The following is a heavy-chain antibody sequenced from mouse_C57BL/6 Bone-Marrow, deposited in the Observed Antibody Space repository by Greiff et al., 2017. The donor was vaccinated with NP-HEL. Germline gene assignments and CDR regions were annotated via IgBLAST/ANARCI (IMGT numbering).Heavy chain of an antibody. Sequence: QVQLQQSGPELVKPGASVKISCKASGYAFSSSWMNWVKQRPGKGLEWIGRIYPGDGDTNYNGKFKGKATLTADKSSSTAYMQLSSLTSEDSAVYCCARRRHYGSSYAYCDYWGQGTTLTVSS. CDR2: IYPGDGDT. CDR3: ARRRHYGSSYAYCDY. D-gene: IGHD1-1*01. J-gene: IGHJ2*01. V-gene: IGHV1-82*01. CDR1: GYAFSSSW.